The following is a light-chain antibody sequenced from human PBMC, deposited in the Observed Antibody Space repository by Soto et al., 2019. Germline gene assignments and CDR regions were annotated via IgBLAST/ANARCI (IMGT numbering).Light chain of an antibody. CDR2: GAS. Sequence: ETVMTQSPATLSVSPGERATLFCRASQSVTTNLAWYQQKPGQAPRLLIYGASTRATGIPARFSGSGSGTEFTLTISSLQSEDLAVYYCQHYNHWPLTFGGGTTVEIK. J-gene: IGKJ4*01. V-gene: IGKV3-15*01. CDR3: QHYNHWPLT. CDR1: QSVTTN.